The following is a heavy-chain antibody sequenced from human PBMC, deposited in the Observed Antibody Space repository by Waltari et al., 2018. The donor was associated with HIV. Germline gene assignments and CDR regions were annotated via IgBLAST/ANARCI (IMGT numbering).Heavy chain of an antibody. V-gene: IGHV4-39*02. Sequence: QLPLQESGPGLVKPSETLSLTCTVSGGSVSSSVYYWGWIRQPPGKGLEWIGNIYYSENTYYSPSLKSRVTISVDTSKNHFSLRVTSVTAADTAVYYCARGPGYYFDSWGQGTLVTVSS. CDR2: IYYSENT. J-gene: IGHJ4*02. CDR3: ARGPGYYFDS. CDR1: GGSVSSSVYY. D-gene: IGHD3-10*01.